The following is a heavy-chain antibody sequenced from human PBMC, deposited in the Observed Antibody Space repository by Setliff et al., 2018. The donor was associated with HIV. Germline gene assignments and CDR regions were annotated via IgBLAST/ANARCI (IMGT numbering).Heavy chain of an antibody. CDR1: GFTFDDHT. CDR3: ARGRPTGYFDC. CDR2: ISWDGSSTI. J-gene: IGHJ4*02. D-gene: IGHD1-1*01. Sequence: PGGSLRLSCAASGFTFDDHTMNWVRQVPGKGLEWLWLISWDGSSTIYYADSVKGRFTTSRDNAKNSLYLQMNSLSGEDTAVYYCARGRPTGYFDCWGQGTLVTVSS. V-gene: IGHV3-48*01.